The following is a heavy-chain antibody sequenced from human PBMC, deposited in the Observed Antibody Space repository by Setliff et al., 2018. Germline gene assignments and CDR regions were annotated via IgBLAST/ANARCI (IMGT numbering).Heavy chain of an antibody. Sequence: ASVQVSCKASGYTFTSYALHWLRQAPGQRLEWMAYINGGNGNTHYSQKFRGRVTVTRDTSASTVFMELSTLSSEDTAVYYCAREVYDILTGYSYWYFDLWGRGTLVTVSS. J-gene: IGHJ2*01. D-gene: IGHD3-9*01. CDR3: AREVYDILTGYSYWYFDL. V-gene: IGHV1-3*01. CDR2: INGGNGNT. CDR1: GYTFTSYA.